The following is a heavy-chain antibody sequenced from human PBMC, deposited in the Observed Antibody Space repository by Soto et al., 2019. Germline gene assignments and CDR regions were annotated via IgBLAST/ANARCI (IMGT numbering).Heavy chain of an antibody. Sequence: QVQLQESGPGLVKPSETLSLTCTVSGGSISSYYWSWIRQPPGKGLEWIGYIYYSGSTNYNPSLKSRVTISVDTSKNPFSLKLSSVTAADTAVYYCARAGYSYGYAWFDPWGQGTLVTVSS. CDR2: IYYSGST. V-gene: IGHV4-59*01. J-gene: IGHJ5*02. CDR1: GGSISSYY. D-gene: IGHD5-18*01. CDR3: ARAGYSYGYAWFDP.